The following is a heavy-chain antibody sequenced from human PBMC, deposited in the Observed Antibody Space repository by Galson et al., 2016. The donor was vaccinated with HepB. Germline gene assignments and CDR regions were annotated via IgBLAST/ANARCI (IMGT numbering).Heavy chain of an antibody. Sequence: SLRLSCAASGFTFSDFAMSWVRQAPGKGPQWVSRIRDSAGDTYYADSVKGRFVVSRDNSKNTLYLQMNSLRAEDAAVYYGAREISFKGELDYWGQGTLVTVSS. CDR1: GFTFSDFA. J-gene: IGHJ4*02. V-gene: IGHV3-23*01. CDR2: IRDSAGDT. CDR3: AREISFKGELDY. D-gene: IGHD2-21*01.